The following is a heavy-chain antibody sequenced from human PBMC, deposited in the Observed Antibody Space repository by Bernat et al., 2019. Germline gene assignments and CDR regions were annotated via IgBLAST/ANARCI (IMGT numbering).Heavy chain of an antibody. CDR1: GGTFSSYA. CDR2: IIPIFGIA. CDR3: ARSGRGDYALGYYCYYMDG. D-gene: IGHD2-21*02. J-gene: IGHJ6*03. V-gene: IGHV1-69*17. Sequence: QVQLVQSGAEVKKPGSSVKVSCKASGGTFSSYAISWVRQAPGQGLEWMGGIIPIFGIANYAQKFQGRVTITADKSTSTAYMELSSLRSEDTAVYYCARSGRGDYALGYYCYYMDGGGKGSTITGSS.